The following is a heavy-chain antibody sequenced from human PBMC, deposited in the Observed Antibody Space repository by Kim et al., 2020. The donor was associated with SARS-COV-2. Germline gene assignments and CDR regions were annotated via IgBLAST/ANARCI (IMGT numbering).Heavy chain of an antibody. V-gene: IGHV1-3*04. J-gene: IGHJ4*01. CDR1: GYTFTSYT. D-gene: IGHD1-1*01. CDR3: ARDGTTRNGGYYFDY. CDR2: INIGQGNT. Sequence: ASVKVSCKASGYTFTSYTMHWVRQAPGQGLEWMGWINIGQGNTKSLQKFQGRVTITRDTSASTAFMELSSLTPEDTAIYYCARDGTTRNGGYYFDYWGQGALVTVSS.